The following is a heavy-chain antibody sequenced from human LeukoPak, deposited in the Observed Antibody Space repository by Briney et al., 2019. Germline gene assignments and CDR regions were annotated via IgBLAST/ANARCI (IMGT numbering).Heavy chain of an antibody. J-gene: IGHJ4*02. CDR3: ARRTYSSSSSLFDY. Sequence: ASVKVSCKASGYTFTSYGISWVRQAPGQGLEWMGWISGYNGNTNYAQNLQGRVTMTTDTSTSTVYMELRSLRSDDTAFYYCARRTYSSSSSLFDYWGQGTLVTVSS. D-gene: IGHD6-6*01. CDR2: ISGYNGNT. CDR1: GYTFTSYG. V-gene: IGHV1-18*01.